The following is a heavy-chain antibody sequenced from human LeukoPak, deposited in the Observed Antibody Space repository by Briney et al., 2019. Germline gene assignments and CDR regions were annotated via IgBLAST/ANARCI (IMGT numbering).Heavy chain of an antibody. J-gene: IGHJ4*02. Sequence: SETLSLTCAVYGVSFSGYYWSWIRQPPGKGLEWIGEINHSGSTNYNPSLKSRVTISVDTSKNQFSLKLSSVTAADTAVYFCARGGYSGLTHWGQGTLVTVSS. CDR3: ARGGYSGLTH. V-gene: IGHV4-34*01. CDR1: GVSFSGYY. CDR2: INHSGST. D-gene: IGHD5-12*01.